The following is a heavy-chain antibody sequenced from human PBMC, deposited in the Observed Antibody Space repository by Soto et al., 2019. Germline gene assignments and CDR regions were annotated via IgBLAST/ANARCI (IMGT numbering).Heavy chain of an antibody. CDR2: ISYDGSNK. D-gene: IGHD3-22*01. CDR1: GFTFSSYG. J-gene: IGHJ2*01. V-gene: IGHV3-30*18. Sequence: QVQLVESGGGVVQPGRSLRLSCAASGFTFSSYGMHWVRQAPGKGLEWVAVISYDGSNKYYADSVKGRFTISRDNSKNTLYLQMNSLRAEDTAVYYCAKDDSSGYARYWYFDLWGRGTLVTVSS. CDR3: AKDDSSGYARYWYFDL.